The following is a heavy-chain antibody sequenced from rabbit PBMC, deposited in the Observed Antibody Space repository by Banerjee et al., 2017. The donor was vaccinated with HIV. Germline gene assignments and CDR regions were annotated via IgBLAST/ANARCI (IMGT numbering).Heavy chain of an antibody. Sequence: QSLEESGGGLFQPGGSLALTCKASGFSLSNNYVMSWVRQAPGKGLEWIACIYAGSSGSTYYASWAKGRFTISKTSSTTVTLQVTSLTAADTATYFCARGYWGGGAYYGYPNNLWGPGTLVTVS. CDR2: IYAGSSGST. J-gene: IGHJ4*01. D-gene: IGHD6-1*01. V-gene: IGHV1S40*01. CDR1: GFSLSNNYV. CDR3: ARGYWGGGAYYGYPNNL.